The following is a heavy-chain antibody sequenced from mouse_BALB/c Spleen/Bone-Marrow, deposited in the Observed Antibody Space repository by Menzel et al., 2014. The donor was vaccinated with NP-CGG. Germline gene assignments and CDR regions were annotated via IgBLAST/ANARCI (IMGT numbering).Heavy chain of an antibody. CDR1: GYTFTSYY. CDR2: INPNNGGT. V-gene: IGHV1S81*02. CDR3: TREGDSPFAY. D-gene: IGHD2-13*01. J-gene: IGHJ3*01. Sequence: QVQLKQSGAELVKPGASVKLSCKASGYTFTSYYMYWVKQGPGQGLEWIGEINPNNGGTNFNEKFKSKATLTVDKSSSTAYMQLSSLTSEDSAVYYCTREGDSPFAYWGQGTLVTVSA.